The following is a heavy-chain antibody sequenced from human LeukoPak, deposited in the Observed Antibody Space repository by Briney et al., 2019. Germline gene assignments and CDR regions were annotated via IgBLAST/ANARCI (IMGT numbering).Heavy chain of an antibody. J-gene: IGHJ5*02. Sequence: GGSLRLSCAASGFTVSSSYISWVRQAPGKGLEWVSVIYAGDSTYYADSVKGRFIISRDNSKNTVYLQMDSPRAEDTAVYYCARSYTHYDFWSGYTYQNYFDPWGQGTLVTVSS. CDR3: ARSYTHYDFWSGYTYQNYFDP. V-gene: IGHV3-53*01. CDR1: GFTVSSSY. CDR2: IYAGDST. D-gene: IGHD3-3*01.